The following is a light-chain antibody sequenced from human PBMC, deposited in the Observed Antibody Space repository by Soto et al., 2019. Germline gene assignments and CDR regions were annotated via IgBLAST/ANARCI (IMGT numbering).Light chain of an antibody. CDR2: EVR. V-gene: IGLV2-14*01. CDR1: SSDVGGYDY. CDR3: SSYAGSYTWI. J-gene: IGLJ1*01. Sequence: QSVLTQPASVSGSPGQSITISCTGTSSDVGGYDYVSWYQQRPGKAPKLMIYEVRYRPSGVSNRFSGSKSGNTAALTISGLQAEDEAEYFCSSYAGSYTWIFGSGTKVTVL.